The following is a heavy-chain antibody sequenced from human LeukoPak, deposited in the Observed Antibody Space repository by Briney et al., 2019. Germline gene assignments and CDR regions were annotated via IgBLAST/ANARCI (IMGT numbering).Heavy chain of an antibody. CDR3: AKGTTVTTFGY. CDR2: IRSKANSYAT. Sequence: GGSLRLSCAASGFTFSGSAMHWVRQASGKGLEWVGRIRSKANSYATAYAASVKGRFTISRDDSKNTAYLQMNSLKTEDTAVYYCAKGTTVTTFGYWGQGTLVTVSS. CDR1: GFTFSGSA. J-gene: IGHJ4*02. V-gene: IGHV3-73*01. D-gene: IGHD4-17*01.